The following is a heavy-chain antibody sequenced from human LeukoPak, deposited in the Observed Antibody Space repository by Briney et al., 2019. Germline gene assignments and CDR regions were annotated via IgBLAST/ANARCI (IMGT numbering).Heavy chain of an antibody. D-gene: IGHD3-22*01. J-gene: IGHJ3*02. CDR2: ITGSTYSTYI. CDR1: GFTFSSYS. CDR3: AKDTRITMIVAVSGGAFDI. Sequence: GGSLRLSCAASGFTFSSYSMDWVRQAPGKGLEWVASITGSTYSTYIYYADSVKGRFTISRDNAKNSLYLQMNSLRAEDTAVYYCAKDTRITMIVAVSGGAFDIWGQGTMVTVSS. V-gene: IGHV3-21*04.